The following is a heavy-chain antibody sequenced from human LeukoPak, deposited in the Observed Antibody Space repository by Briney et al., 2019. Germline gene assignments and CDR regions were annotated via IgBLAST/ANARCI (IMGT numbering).Heavy chain of an antibody. V-gene: IGHV4-34*01. D-gene: IGHD4-11*01. CDR3: ARVDYSIDRNYYYGMDV. Sequence: SETLSLTCAVYGGSFSGYYWSWIRQPPGKGLEWIGSIYYSGSTYYNPSLKSRVTISVDTSKNQFSLKLSSVTAADTAVYYCARVDYSIDRNYYYGMDVWGQGTTVTVSS. CDR2: IYYSGST. J-gene: IGHJ6*02. CDR1: GGSFSGYY.